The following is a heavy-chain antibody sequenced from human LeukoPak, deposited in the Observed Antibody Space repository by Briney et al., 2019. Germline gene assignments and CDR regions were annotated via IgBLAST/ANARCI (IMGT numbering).Heavy chain of an antibody. J-gene: IGHJ4*02. V-gene: IGHV3-66*01. CDR3: ARDPYCSSASCYLGYFDS. D-gene: IGHD2-2*01. CDR2: IYSSGST. CDR1: GLTVSRNY. Sequence: GGSLRLSCAASGLTVSRNYMSWVRQAPGKGLEWVSVIYSSGSTYYADSVKGRFTISRDNSKNTLYLQMNSLRAEDTAVYYCARDPYCSSASCYLGYFDSWGQGTLVTVSS.